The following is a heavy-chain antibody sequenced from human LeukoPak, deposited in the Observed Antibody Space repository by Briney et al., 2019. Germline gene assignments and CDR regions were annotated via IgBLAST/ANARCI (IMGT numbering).Heavy chain of an antibody. CDR3: ARHLSGAAPGGYDVYYYMDV. D-gene: IGHD5-12*01. V-gene: IGHV4-30-4*02. J-gene: IGHJ6*03. CDR1: GGSISSGDYY. CDR2: IYYSGST. Sequence: SETLSLTCTVSGGSISSGDYYWSWIRQPPGKGLEWIGYIYYSGSTYYNPSLKSRVTISVDTSKNQFSLKLSSVTAADTAVYYCARHLSGAAPGGYDVYYYMDVWGKGTTVTVSS.